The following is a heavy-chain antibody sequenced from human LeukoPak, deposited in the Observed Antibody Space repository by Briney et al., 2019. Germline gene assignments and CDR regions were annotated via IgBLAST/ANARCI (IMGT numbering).Heavy chain of an antibody. V-gene: IGHV3-30*03. Sequence: GWSLRLSCAASGFTFSSYGMHWVRQAPNKRLEWVALMPYDGSKKYYVDSVKGGWTTSRHNSKNTLYLQMSSARGADTAVCYCATDQRMCLGEFSFPKFYDWGQGPGVTVS. CDR2: MPYDGSKK. CDR3: ATDQRMCLGEFSFPKFYD. J-gene: IGHJ4*02. CDR1: GFTFSSYG. D-gene: IGHD3-16*02.